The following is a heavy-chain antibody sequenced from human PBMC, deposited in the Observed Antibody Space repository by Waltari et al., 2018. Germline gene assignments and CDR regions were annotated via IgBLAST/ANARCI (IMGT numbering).Heavy chain of an antibody. J-gene: IGHJ6*02. CDR3: AKENNPLGIPGDYGMDV. V-gene: IGHV3-23*01. CDR1: GFTFSLSA. CDR2: ISGGGDST. Sequence: EVQLLESGGGLVQPGGSLRLSCAASGFTFSLSAMSWVRQTPGKGLEGGSAISGGGDSTYYGDSVRGRFTISRDNSKNALYLQMSSLSAEDAAVYYCAKENNPLGIPGDYGMDVWGQGTTVSVSS. D-gene: IGHD1-20*01.